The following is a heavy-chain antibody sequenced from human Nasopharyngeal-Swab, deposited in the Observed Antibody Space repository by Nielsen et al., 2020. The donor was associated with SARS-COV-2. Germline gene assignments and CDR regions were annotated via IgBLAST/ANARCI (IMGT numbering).Heavy chain of an antibody. D-gene: IGHD3-22*01. CDR2: IYYSGST. CDR1: GGSISSYY. Sequence: SETLSLTCTVSGGSISSYYWSRIRQPPGKGLEWIGYIYYSGSTNYNPSLKSRVTISGDTSKNQFSLKLYSVTAADTAVYYCARGLTYFFDSGGYYPLGYWGQGALVTVSS. J-gene: IGHJ4*02. V-gene: IGHV4-59*12. CDR3: ARGLTYFFDSGGYYPLGY.